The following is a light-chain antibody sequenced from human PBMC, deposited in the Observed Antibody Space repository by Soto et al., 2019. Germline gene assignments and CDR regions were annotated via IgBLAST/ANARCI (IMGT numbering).Light chain of an antibody. J-gene: IGKJ4*01. CDR3: LQDFHFPLS. CDR1: QCIGND. Sequence: AIQMTQSPSSLSASVGDRVTITCRASQCIGNDLAWYQQKPGKAPKLLIYAASTLQSGVPSRFSGNGSGTDFTLTISSLQPGDLASYYCLQDFHFPLSFGGGTKVEIK. V-gene: IGKV1-6*02. CDR2: AAS.